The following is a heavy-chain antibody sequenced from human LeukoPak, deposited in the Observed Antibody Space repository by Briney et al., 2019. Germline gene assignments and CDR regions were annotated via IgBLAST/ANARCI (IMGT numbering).Heavy chain of an antibody. CDR3: TTFYHEYSPY. CDR2: IKSNADGGTP. V-gene: IGHV3-15*01. D-gene: IGHD2/OR15-2a*01. CDR1: GFSFMNAW. Sequence: GGSLRLSCAASGFSFMNAWMIWVRQAPGKGLEWVGRIKSNADGGTPDYGAPARGRFTISRDDSKNTLYLQMNSLKTEDTAVYYCTTFYHEYSPYWGRGTLVTVSS. J-gene: IGHJ4*02.